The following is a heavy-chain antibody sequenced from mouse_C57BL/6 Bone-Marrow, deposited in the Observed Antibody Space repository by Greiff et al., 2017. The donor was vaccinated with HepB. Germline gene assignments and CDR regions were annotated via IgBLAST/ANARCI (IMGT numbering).Heavy chain of an antibody. J-gene: IGHJ4*01. Sequence: EVQRVESGGGLVQPKGSLKLSCAASGFTFNTYAMHWVRQAPGKGLEWVARIRSKSSNYATYYADSVKDRFTISRDDSQSMLYLQMNNLKTEDTAMYYCVRGAYSNLYYYAMDYWGQGTSVTVSS. CDR3: VRGAYSNLYYYAMDY. V-gene: IGHV10-3*01. CDR1: GFTFNTYA. CDR2: IRSKSSNYAT. D-gene: IGHD2-5*01.